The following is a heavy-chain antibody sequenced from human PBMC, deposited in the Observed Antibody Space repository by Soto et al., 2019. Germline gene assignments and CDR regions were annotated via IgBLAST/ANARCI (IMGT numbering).Heavy chain of an antibody. Sequence: SSVQVSCKASGGTFSSYAISWVRQAPGQGLEWMGGIIPIFGTANHAQKFQGRVTITADESTSTAYMELSSLRSEDTAVYYCAKPTKGSSWYYYGKDVWGQGTTDTVYS. CDR1: GGTFSSYA. D-gene: IGHD6-13*01. CDR3: AKPTKGSSWYYYGKDV. J-gene: IGHJ6*02. CDR2: IIPIFGTA. V-gene: IGHV1-69*13.